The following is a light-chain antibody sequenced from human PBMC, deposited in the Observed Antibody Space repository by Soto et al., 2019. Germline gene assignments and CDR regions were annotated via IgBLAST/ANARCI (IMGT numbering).Light chain of an antibody. V-gene: IGLV2-18*02. Sequence: QSALTQPPSVSGSPGQSVAISCTGTSSDVGSYNRVSWYQQPPGAAPKLMIYEVSNRPSGVPDRFSGSKSGSTASLTISGLQAEDEVDYYCNSYTGLSTYVFGTGTKVPVL. CDR3: NSYTGLSTYV. CDR2: EVS. CDR1: SSDVGSYNR. J-gene: IGLJ1*01.